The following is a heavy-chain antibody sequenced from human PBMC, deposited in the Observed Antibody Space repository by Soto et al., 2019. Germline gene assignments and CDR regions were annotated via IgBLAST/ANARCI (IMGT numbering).Heavy chain of an antibody. D-gene: IGHD3-9*01. Sequence: SETLSLTCTVSGGSISSSSYYWSWIRQPPGKGLEWIGYIYYSGSTNYNPSLKSRVTISVDTSKNQFSLKLSSVTAADTAVYYCARGPYDTKGRYFDYWGQGTLVTVSS. CDR1: GGSISSSSYY. CDR3: ARGPYDTKGRYFDY. CDR2: IYYSGST. J-gene: IGHJ4*02. V-gene: IGHV4-61*01.